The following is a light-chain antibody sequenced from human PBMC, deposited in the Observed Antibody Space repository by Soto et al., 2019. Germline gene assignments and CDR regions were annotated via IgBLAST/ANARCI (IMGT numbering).Light chain of an antibody. Sequence: DIVMTQSPDSLAVSLGERATINCKSSQSVLYSSDNKNYLAWYQQKTGQPPKLLIYWASTRDSGVPDRFSGSGSGADFTLTISSLQAEDVAVYYWQQYYTTLTFGGGTKVEIK. CDR3: QQYYTTLT. CDR1: QSVLYSSDNKNY. CDR2: WAS. V-gene: IGKV4-1*01. J-gene: IGKJ4*01.